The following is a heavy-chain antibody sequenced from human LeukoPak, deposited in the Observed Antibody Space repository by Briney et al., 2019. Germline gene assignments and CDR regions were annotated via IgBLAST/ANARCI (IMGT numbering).Heavy chain of an antibody. Sequence: GGSLRLSCAVSGFTFRNYAIHWVRQAPGKGLEWVAFISYDGNVKYYADSVKGRFTISRDNSRNTLDLQMNSLRPEDTAIHYCARDLSEKYSTDYWGQGTLVTVSS. J-gene: IGHJ4*02. V-gene: IGHV3-30-3*01. D-gene: IGHD1-26*01. CDR3: ARDLSEKYSTDY. CDR2: ISYDGNVK. CDR1: GFTFRNYA.